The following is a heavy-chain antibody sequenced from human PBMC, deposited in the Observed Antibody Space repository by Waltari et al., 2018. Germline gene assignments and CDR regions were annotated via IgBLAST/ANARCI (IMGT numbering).Heavy chain of an antibody. CDR2: INPNSGGT. CDR3: ARDHPPAFYYGSGSYYSN. CDR1: GYTFTGYY. J-gene: IGHJ4*02. Sequence: QVQLVQSGAEVKKPGASVKVSCKASGYTFTGYYMHWVRQAPGQGLEWMGWINPNSGGTNYAQKFQCRVTMTRDTSISTAYMELSRLRSDDTAVYYCARDHPPAFYYGSGSYYSNWGQGTLVTVSS. D-gene: IGHD3-10*01. V-gene: IGHV1-2*02.